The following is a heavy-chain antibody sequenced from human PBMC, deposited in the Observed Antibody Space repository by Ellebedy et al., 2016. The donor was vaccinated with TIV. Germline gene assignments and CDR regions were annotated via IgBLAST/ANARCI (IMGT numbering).Heavy chain of an antibody. Sequence: MPSETLSPTCTVSGASISYYYWSCIRQPPGKGLEWVGYLYYSGRANYSPSLKRRVTMSVDASKNRFSLKLGSVTAADTAVYFCARGPGIAVADPVDYWGQGTPVTVSS. CDR3: ARGPGIAVADPVDY. CDR2: LYYSGRA. CDR1: GASISYYY. V-gene: IGHV4-59*01. D-gene: IGHD6-19*01. J-gene: IGHJ4*02.